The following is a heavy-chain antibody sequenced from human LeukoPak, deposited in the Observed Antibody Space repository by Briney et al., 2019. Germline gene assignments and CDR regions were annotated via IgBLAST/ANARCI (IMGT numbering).Heavy chain of an antibody. CDR3: ARDCCSSTSPKYYYYMDV. CDR1: GFTVSSNY. Sequence: GSLRLSCAASGFTVSSNYMSWIRQPAGKGLEWIGRIYTSGSTNYNPSLKSRVTMSVDTSKNQFSLKLSSVTAADTAVYYCARDCCSSTSPKYYYYMDVWGKGTTVTVSS. V-gene: IGHV4-4*07. D-gene: IGHD2-2*01. CDR2: IYTSGST. J-gene: IGHJ6*03.